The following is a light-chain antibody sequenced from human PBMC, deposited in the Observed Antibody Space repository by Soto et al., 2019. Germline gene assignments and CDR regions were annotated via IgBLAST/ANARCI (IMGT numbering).Light chain of an antibody. CDR1: QSVSSY. CDR2: TTS. Sequence: DIQMTQSASSLSASVGDRVTIPCRASQSVSSYVNWYQHKPGKAPKLLIFTTSSLESGVPSRFSGIGSGTDFTLTISSLHPEDFATYYCQQTSIIPWTFGQGTTVEF. CDR3: QQTSIIPWT. J-gene: IGKJ1*01. V-gene: IGKV1-39*01.